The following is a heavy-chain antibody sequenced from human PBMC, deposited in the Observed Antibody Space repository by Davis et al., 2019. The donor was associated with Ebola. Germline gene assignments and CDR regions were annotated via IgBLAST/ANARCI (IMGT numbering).Heavy chain of an antibody. Sequence: ESLKISCAASGFTFSTYAMGWVRQAPGKGLEWVSVIYSGGSTYYADSVKGRFTISRDNSKNTLYLQMNSLRSDDTAVYYCARDRGYIAAAGTFDYWGQGTLVTVSS. CDR1: GFTFSTYA. V-gene: IGHV3-53*05. J-gene: IGHJ4*02. CDR2: IYSGGST. D-gene: IGHD6-13*01. CDR3: ARDRGYIAAAGTFDY.